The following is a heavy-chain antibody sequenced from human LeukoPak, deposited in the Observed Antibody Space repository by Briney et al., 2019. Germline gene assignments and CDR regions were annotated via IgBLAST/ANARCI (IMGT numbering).Heavy chain of an antibody. Sequence: ASVKVSCKASGGTFSSYAISWVRQAPGQGLEWMGGIIPIFGTANYAQKFQGRVTITADKSTSTAYMELSRLRSDDTAVYYCARDGCSSTSCEPRGYMDVWGKGTTVTVSS. J-gene: IGHJ6*03. CDR2: IIPIFGTA. V-gene: IGHV1-69*06. CDR1: GGTFSSYA. CDR3: ARDGCSSTSCEPRGYMDV. D-gene: IGHD2-2*01.